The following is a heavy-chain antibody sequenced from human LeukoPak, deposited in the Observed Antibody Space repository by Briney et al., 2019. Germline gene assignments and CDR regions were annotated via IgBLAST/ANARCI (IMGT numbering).Heavy chain of an antibody. V-gene: IGHV3-23*01. CDR2: ISGSGGST. J-gene: IGHJ4*02. CDR1: GFTFSSSA. Sequence: GGSLRLSCAASGFTFSSSAMNWVRQAPGKGLEWVSAISGSGGSTYYADSVKGRFTISRDNSKNTLYLQMNSLRAEDTAVYYCAKAVSGNYIKGFDYWGQGILVTVSS. D-gene: IGHD1-26*01. CDR3: AKAVSGNYIKGFDY.